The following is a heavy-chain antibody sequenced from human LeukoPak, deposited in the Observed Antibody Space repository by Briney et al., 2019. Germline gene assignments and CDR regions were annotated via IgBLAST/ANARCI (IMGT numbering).Heavy chain of an antibody. CDR2: ISTSSGYI. D-gene: IGHD6-19*01. Sequence: PGGSLRLSRAASGFIFSTYGMNWVRQAPGKGLEWVSMISTSSGYIYNADSVKGRFTISRDNAKNSLYLQMNSLRAEDTAVYYCARGTEVADTSAFDIWGRGTMVTVSS. CDR1: GFIFSTYG. V-gene: IGHV3-21*01. CDR3: ARGTEVADTSAFDI. J-gene: IGHJ3*02.